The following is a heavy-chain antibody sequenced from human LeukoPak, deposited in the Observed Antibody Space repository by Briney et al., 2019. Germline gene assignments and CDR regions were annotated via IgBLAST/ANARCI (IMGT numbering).Heavy chain of an antibody. D-gene: IGHD6-13*01. Sequence: ASVKVSCKASGYTFTGYYMHWVRQAPGQGLEWMGWINPNSGVTNYAQKFQGRVTMTRDTSISTAYMELSRLRSDDTAVYYCARVGFSSSSPDYWGQGTLVTVSS. J-gene: IGHJ4*02. CDR1: GYTFTGYY. V-gene: IGHV1-2*02. CDR2: INPNSGVT. CDR3: ARVGFSSSSPDY.